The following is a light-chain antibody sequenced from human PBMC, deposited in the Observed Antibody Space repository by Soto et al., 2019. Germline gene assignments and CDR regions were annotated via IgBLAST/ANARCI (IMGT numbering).Light chain of an antibody. CDR2: AAS. V-gene: IGKV3-20*01. CDR1: HIVTSNY. Sequence: EIVLTQSPCTLSFSPWERSTLSCMASHIVTSNYVAWYQQPPGQAPRLLFFAASIRATGIPDRFSGSGSGTDFTLTISRLEPEDSAVYYCQQHGTTFGQGTMVDIK. J-gene: IGKJ1*01. CDR3: QQHGTT.